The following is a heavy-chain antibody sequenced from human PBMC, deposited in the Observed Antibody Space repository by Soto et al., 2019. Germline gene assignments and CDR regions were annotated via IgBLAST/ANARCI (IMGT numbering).Heavy chain of an antibody. J-gene: IGHJ4*02. V-gene: IGHV3-21*02. CDR1: GFTFDTYS. CDR3: ARDSGTVNPGYFDF. Sequence: EVQLVESGGGLVKPGGSLRLSCTASGFTFDTYSMNWVRQAPGKGLDWVSSISSHSNYIYYADSLRGRVTISRDNAKNLLYLEVNRLTVDDTGIYYCARDSGTVNPGYFDFWGQGTLVTVSS. D-gene: IGHD4-17*01. CDR2: ISSHSNYI.